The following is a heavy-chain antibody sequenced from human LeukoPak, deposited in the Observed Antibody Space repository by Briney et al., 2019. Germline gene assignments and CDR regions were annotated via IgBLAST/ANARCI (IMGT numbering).Heavy chain of an antibody. Sequence: QPGGSLRLSCAASGFTFSSYWMHWVRQAPGKGLLWVSRINGDGSITSTADSVKGRFTISRDNAKNTLYLQLNSLRAEDTAVYYCARKEQLLSFDYWGQGTLVTVSS. J-gene: IGHJ4*02. V-gene: IGHV3-74*01. D-gene: IGHD2-15*01. CDR1: GFTFSSYW. CDR2: INGDGSIT. CDR3: ARKEQLLSFDY.